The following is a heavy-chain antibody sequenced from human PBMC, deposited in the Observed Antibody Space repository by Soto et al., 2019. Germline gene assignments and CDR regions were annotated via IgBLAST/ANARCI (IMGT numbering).Heavy chain of an antibody. CDR2: IWYDGSNK. D-gene: IGHD3-16*02. Sequence: QVQLVESGGGVVQPGRSLRLSCAASGFTFSSYGMHWVRQAPGKGLEWVAVIWYDGSNKYYADSVKGRFTISRDNSKNTLYLQMNSLRAEDTAVYYWARGLSCDYYGMDVWGQGTTVTVSS. J-gene: IGHJ6*02. CDR3: ARGLSCDYYGMDV. CDR1: GFTFSSYG. V-gene: IGHV3-33*01.